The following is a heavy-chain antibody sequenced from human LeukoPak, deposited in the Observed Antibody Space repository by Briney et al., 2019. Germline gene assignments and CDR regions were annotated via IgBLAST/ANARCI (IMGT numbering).Heavy chain of an antibody. CDR2: IYHSGST. CDR1: GGSISSGGYS. CDR3: AGTMVRGYFDY. Sequence: PSQTLSLTCAVSGGSISSGGYSWSWIRQPPGKGLEWIGYIYHSGSTYFNPSLKSRVTISVHRSKNQFSLKLSSVTAADTAVYYCAGTMVRGYFDYWGQGTLVTVSS. J-gene: IGHJ4*02. V-gene: IGHV4-30-2*01. D-gene: IGHD3-10*01.